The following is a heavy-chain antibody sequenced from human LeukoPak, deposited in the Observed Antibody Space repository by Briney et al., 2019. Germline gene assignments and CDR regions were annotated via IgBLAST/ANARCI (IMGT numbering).Heavy chain of an antibody. CDR3: ARDALPYCSGGSCYSKFDY. J-gene: IGHJ4*02. CDR1: GGTFSSYA. D-gene: IGHD2-15*01. V-gene: IGHV1-69*13. Sequence: ASVKVSCKASGGTFSSYAISWVRQAPGQGLEWMGGIIPIFGTANYAQKFQGRVTITADESTSTAYVELSSLRSEDTAVYYCARDALPYCSGGSCYSKFDYWGQGTLVTVSS. CDR2: IIPIFGTA.